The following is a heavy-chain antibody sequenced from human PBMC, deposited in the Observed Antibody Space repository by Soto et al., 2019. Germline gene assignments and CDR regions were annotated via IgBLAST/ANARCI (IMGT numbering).Heavy chain of an antibody. D-gene: IGHD6-25*01. V-gene: IGHV4-39*01. Sequence: QLQLQESGPGLVKPSETLSLTCTVSGYSISSSHYYWGWIRQPPGKGLEWIGSIYYSGSTYYNPSLKSRVAIFVDTSSNQFSLKLRSLTVADTAVYYCARRIATAASWFDPWGQGTLVTVSS. CDR3: ARRIATAASWFDP. CDR2: IYYSGST. CDR1: GYSISSSHYY. J-gene: IGHJ5*02.